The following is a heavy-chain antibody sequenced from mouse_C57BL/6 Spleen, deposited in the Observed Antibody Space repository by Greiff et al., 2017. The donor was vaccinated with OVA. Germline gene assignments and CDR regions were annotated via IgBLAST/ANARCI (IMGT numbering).Heavy chain of an antibody. D-gene: IGHD2-5*01. Sequence: QVQLQQSGAELVRPGASVKLSCKASGYTFTDYYINWVKQRPGQGLEWIARIYPGSGNTYYNEKFKGKATLTAEKSSSTAYMQLSSLTSEDSAVYFCAREGIVTSAYYAMDYWGQGTSVTVSS. CDR3: AREGIVTSAYYAMDY. J-gene: IGHJ4*01. V-gene: IGHV1-76*01. CDR1: GYTFTDYY. CDR2: IYPGSGNT.